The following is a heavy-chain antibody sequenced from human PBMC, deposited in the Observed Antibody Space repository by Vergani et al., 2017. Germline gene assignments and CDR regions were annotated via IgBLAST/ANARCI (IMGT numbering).Heavy chain of an antibody. CDR3: ARPSAPGDYDALDI. CDR2: ISSSGTTK. Sequence: EVQLVESGGDLVHPGGSLRLSCAASGFTFSSYSMTWVRQAPGKGLEWVSYISSSGTTKYYRDSVEGRFTISRDNAKNSLYLQMNSLRAEDTAVYHCARPSAPGDYDALDIWGQGTMVTVSS. J-gene: IGHJ3*02. D-gene: IGHD4-17*01. CDR1: GFTFSSYS. V-gene: IGHV3-48*04.